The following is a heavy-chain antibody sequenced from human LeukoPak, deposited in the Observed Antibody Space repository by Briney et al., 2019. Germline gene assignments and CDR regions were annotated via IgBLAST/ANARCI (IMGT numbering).Heavy chain of an antibody. CDR3: AKGGSYGDY. CDR2: ISYDGSNK. Sequence: GGSLRLSCAASGFTFSSYGMHWVRQAPGKGLEWVAVISYDGSNKYYADSVKGRFTISRDNSKNTLYLQMNNLRAEDTAVYYCAKGGSYGDYWGQGTLVTVSS. D-gene: IGHD4-17*01. J-gene: IGHJ4*02. V-gene: IGHV3-30*18. CDR1: GFTFSSYG.